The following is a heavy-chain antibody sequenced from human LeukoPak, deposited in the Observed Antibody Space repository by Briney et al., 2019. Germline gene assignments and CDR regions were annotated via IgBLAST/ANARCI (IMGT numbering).Heavy chain of an antibody. CDR3: ARDSPTNYYDAG. CDR1: GGTFSSYA. D-gene: IGHD3-22*01. CDR2: IIPIFGTA. J-gene: IGHJ4*02. V-gene: IGHV1-69*06. Sequence: SVKVSCKASGGTFSSYAISWVRQAPGQGLEWMGGIIPIFGTANYAQKFQGRVTITADKSTSTAYMELSSLRSEDTAVYYCARDSPTNYYDAGWGQGTLVTVSS.